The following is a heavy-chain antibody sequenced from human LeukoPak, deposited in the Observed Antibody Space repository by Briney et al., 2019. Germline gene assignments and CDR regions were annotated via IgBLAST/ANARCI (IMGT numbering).Heavy chain of an antibody. D-gene: IGHD3-22*01. CDR2: IIPIFGTA. V-gene: IGHV1-69*13. Sequence: GASVEVSCKASGGTFSSYAISWVRQAPGQGLEWMGGIIPIFGTANYAQKFQGRVTITADESTSTAYMELSSLRSEDTAVYYCARGAMIVVVIRAPLYSSDAFDIWGQGTMVTVSS. J-gene: IGHJ3*02. CDR3: ARGAMIVVVIRAPLYSSDAFDI. CDR1: GGTFSSYA.